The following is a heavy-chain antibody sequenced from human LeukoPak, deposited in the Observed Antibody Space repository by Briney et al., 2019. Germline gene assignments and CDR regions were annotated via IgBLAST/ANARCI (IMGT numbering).Heavy chain of an antibody. Sequence: PSETLSLTCSVSGGSIGGHYWNWIRQPPGQGLEWIGAIYYTGTTYYNPSLRSRVTISVDTSKNHFSLNLSSVTAADTALYYCASAPRQGSIGGLDYWGQGTLVTVSS. CDR3: ASAPRQGSIGGLDY. CDR2: IYYTGTT. CDR1: GGSIGGHY. J-gene: IGHJ4*02. D-gene: IGHD3-16*01. V-gene: IGHV4-39*02.